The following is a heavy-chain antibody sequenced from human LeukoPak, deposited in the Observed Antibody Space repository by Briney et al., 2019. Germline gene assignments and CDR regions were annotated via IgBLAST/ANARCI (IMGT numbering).Heavy chain of an antibody. CDR1: GFTFSSYA. D-gene: IGHD6-13*01. CDR3: ANSIAVAGWPFDY. J-gene: IGHJ4*02. Sequence: GGSLRLSCAASGFTFSSYAMHWVRQAPGKGLEWVAVISYDGSNKYYADSVKGRFTISRDNSKNTLYLQMNSLRAEDTAVYYCANSIAVAGWPFDYRGQGTLVTVSS. CDR2: ISYDGSNK. V-gene: IGHV3-30*04.